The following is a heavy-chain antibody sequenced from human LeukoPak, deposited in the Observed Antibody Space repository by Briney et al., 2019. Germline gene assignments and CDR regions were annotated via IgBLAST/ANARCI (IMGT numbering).Heavy chain of an antibody. CDR1: GFTFSSYR. CDR2: IKQVGSEK. Sequence: GRSLRPSCAASGFTFSSYRMSCVRQAPGKGLEWVANIKQVGSEKYYVDSVKGRFPISRDNAKNSLYLQLNSLRAETRAVYSCARGSGSSWYGAFEIWGEGTMGTVSS. J-gene: IGHJ3*02. CDR3: ARGSGSSWYGAFEI. D-gene: IGHD6-13*01. V-gene: IGHV3-7*01.